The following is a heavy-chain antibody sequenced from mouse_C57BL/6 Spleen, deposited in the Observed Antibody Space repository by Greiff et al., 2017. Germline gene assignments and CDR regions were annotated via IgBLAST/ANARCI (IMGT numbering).Heavy chain of an antibody. CDR3: ARGPHYYGSSYGYFDV. D-gene: IGHD1-1*01. V-gene: IGHV3-1*01. Sequence: VQLKQSGPGMVKPSQSLSLTCTVTDYSITSGYDWHWIRHFPGNKLEWMGYISYSGSTNYNPSLKSRISITHDTSKNHFFLKLNSVTTEDTATYYCARGPHYYGSSYGYFDVWGTGTTVTVAS. CDR2: ISYSGST. CDR1: DYSITSGYD. J-gene: IGHJ1*03.